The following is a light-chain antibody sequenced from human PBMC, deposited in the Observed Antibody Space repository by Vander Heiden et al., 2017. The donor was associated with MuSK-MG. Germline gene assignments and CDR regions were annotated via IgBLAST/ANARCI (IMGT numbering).Light chain of an antibody. CDR1: SSDVGGYNF. CDR3: NSWAGSSII. J-gene: IGLJ2*01. V-gene: IGLV2-8*01. CDR2: EVS. Sequence: QSALTQPPSASGSPGQSVTISCTGTSSDVGGYNFVSWYQQHPGKAPKLMIYEVSQRPSGVPDCFSGSKSGNTASLTVSGLQAEDEADYYCNSWAGSSIIFGGGTKLTVL.